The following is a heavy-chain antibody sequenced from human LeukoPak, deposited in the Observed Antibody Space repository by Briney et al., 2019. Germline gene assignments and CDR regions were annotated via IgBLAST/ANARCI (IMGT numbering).Heavy chain of an antibody. CDR2: ISYDGSNK. J-gene: IGHJ3*02. D-gene: IGHD6-13*01. Sequence: GGSLRLSCAASGFTFSSYSMNWVRQAPGKGLEWVAVISYDGSNKYYADSVKGRFTISRDNSKNTLYLQMNSLRGEDTAVYYCATGAAAGDAFDIWGQGTMVTVSS. CDR3: ATGAAAGDAFDI. V-gene: IGHV3-30*03. CDR1: GFTFSSYS.